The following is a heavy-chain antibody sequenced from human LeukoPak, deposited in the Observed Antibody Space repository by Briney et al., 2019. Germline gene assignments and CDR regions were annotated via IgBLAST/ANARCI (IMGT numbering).Heavy chain of an antibody. V-gene: IGHV3-23*01. J-gene: IGHJ4*02. CDR2: ISGSGGNT. Sequence: GGSLRLSCAASGFTFSSYAMSWVRQAPGKGLEWVSAISGSGGNTYYADSVKGRFTISRDNSKNTLYLQMNSLRAGDTAVYYCAQSLWAVRGLDYWGQGTLVTVSS. CDR1: GFTFSSYA. D-gene: IGHD3-16*01. CDR3: AQSLWAVRGLDY.